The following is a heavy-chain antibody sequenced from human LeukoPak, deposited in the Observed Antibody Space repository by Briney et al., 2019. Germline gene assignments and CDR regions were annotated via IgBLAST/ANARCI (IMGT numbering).Heavy chain of an antibody. Sequence: GGSLRLSCAASGFTFSTYWMNWVRQAPGKGLEWVSSISSSSSYIYYADSVKGRFTISRDNAKNSLYLQMNSLRAEDTAVYYCARGSSVPNFDYWGQGTLVTVSS. D-gene: IGHD3-10*01. CDR3: ARGSSVPNFDY. CDR2: ISSSSSYI. V-gene: IGHV3-21*01. J-gene: IGHJ4*02. CDR1: GFTFSTYW.